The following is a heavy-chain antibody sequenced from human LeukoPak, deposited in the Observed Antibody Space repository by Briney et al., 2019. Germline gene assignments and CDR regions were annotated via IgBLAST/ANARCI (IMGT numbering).Heavy chain of an antibody. CDR1: GFTFDDYA. J-gene: IGHJ6*03. Sequence: PGGSLRLSCAASGFTFDDYAMHWVRQAPGKGLEWVANIKQDGSEKYYVDSVKGRFTISRDNAKNSLYLQMNSLRAEDTAVYYCARVGVAAAGYYYYYYYMDVWGKGATVTVSS. CDR3: ARVGVAAAGYYYYYYYMDV. CDR2: IKQDGSEK. V-gene: IGHV3-7*01. D-gene: IGHD6-13*01.